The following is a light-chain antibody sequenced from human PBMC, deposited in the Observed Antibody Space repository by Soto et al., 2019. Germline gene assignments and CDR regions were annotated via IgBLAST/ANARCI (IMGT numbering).Light chain of an antibody. Sequence: DIQMTQSPSSLSAFVGDRVTITCRASQSISSYLNWYQQKPGKAPKLLIYAASSLQSGVPSRFSGSGSGTDFTLTISSLQPDDSATYYCQQYNSYPITFGQGTRLEIK. CDR1: QSISSY. CDR3: QQYNSYPIT. J-gene: IGKJ5*01. CDR2: AAS. V-gene: IGKV1-39*01.